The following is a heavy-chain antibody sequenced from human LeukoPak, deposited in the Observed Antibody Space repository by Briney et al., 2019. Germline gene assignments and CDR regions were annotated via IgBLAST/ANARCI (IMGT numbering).Heavy chain of an antibody. D-gene: IGHD1-1*01. V-gene: IGHV4-61*09. CDR2: IYPSGST. Sequence: PSETLSLTCTVSGGSISSGSHYWSWIRQPAGKGLDWVGHIYPSGSTNYNPSLKSRVTISIDTSKNQFSLKLSSVTAADTAVYYCARDNWNDGGYFDYWGQGTLVTVSS. CDR1: GGSISSGSHY. CDR3: ARDNWNDGGYFDY. J-gene: IGHJ4*02.